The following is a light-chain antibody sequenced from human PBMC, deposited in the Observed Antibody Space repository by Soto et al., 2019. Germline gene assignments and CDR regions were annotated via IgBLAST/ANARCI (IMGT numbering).Light chain of an antibody. J-gene: IGKJ1*01. CDR1: QSISSW. Sequence: DIQMTQSPSTLSASVGDRVTITCRASQSISSWLAWYQQKPGKAPKLLIYDASSLESGVPSRFSGSGSGTEFTLTISSLQPYDFATYYCQQYNSYPPFGQGPKLDIK. CDR2: DAS. CDR3: QQYNSYPP. V-gene: IGKV1-5*01.